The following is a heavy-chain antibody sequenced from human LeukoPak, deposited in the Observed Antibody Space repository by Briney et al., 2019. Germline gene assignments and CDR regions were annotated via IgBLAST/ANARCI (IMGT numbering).Heavy chain of an antibody. V-gene: IGHV4-59*01. CDR1: GGTISSYY. J-gene: IGHJ3*02. D-gene: IGHD3-22*01. CDR3: ARGHSREGPDAFDI. Sequence: PSETLSLTCTVSGGTISSYYWSWIRQPPWKGLEGIGYIYYSGSTNYNPSLKSRVTISVDTSKNQFSLKLSSVTAAVTAVYYCARGHSREGPDAFDIGGRGTVVTVSS. CDR2: IYYSGST.